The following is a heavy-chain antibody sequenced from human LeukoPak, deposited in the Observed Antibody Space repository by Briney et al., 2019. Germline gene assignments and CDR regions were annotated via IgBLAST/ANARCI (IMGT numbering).Heavy chain of an antibody. D-gene: IGHD6-13*01. J-gene: IGHJ4*02. Sequence: PSQTLSPASILAARSTSSSPFDWDRPRHPPGRGLEWFGRIYVSETTHYNPTPKRRITISIHMSRHQFSLKLSSVTAADTGVYYCARSVASAGKSHWGYWGQGSLVAVSS. CDR3: ARSVASAGKSHWGY. V-gene: IGHV4-39*01. CDR2: IYVSETT. CDR1: ARSTSSSPFD.